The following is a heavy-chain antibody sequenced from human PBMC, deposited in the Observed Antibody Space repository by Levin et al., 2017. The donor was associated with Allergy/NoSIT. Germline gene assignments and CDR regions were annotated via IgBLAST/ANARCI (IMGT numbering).Heavy chain of an antibody. D-gene: IGHD3-9*01. CDR1: GGSFSDYN. J-gene: IGHJ6*02. CDR2: ITHSGST. V-gene: IGHV4-34*01. CDR3: ARVRVILTGYYRGSQASYYYGLDV. Sequence: SETLSLTCAVYGGSFSDYNWSWIRQPPGKGLQWIGEITHSGSTTYTPSLKSRVTILVDTSKNEISLRLSSATAADTAVYYCARVRVILTGYYRGSQASYYYGLDVWGQGTTVTVSS.